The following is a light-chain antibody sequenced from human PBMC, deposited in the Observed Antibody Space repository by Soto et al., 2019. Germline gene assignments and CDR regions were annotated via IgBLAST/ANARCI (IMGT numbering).Light chain of an antibody. CDR2: DAS. Sequence: EIVLTQSPATLSLSPGERATLSCRASQSVSSYLAWYQQKPGQAPRLLIYDASNRATGIPARFSGSGSGTDFTLTISSLEPEDFAVYYCQHYNNWPAWTFGQGTKVDIK. V-gene: IGKV3-11*01. CDR1: QSVSSY. J-gene: IGKJ1*01. CDR3: QHYNNWPAWT.